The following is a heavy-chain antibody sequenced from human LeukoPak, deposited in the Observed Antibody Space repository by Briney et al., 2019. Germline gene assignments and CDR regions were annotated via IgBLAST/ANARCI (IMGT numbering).Heavy chain of an antibody. Sequence: GGSLRLSCAASGFTFSSYAMSWVRQAPGKGLEWVSAISGSGGSTYYADSVKGRFTISRDNSKNPLYLQMNSLRAEDTAVYYCAKYLFADSDYYYYYGMDVWGQGTTVTVSS. D-gene: IGHD2-15*01. J-gene: IGHJ6*02. CDR1: GFTFSSYA. CDR2: ISGSGGST. CDR3: AKYLFADSDYYYYYGMDV. V-gene: IGHV3-23*01.